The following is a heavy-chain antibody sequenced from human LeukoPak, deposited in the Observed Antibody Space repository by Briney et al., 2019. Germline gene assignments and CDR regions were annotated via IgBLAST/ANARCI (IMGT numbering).Heavy chain of an antibody. J-gene: IGHJ4*02. CDR2: INPNSGGT. CDR1: GYTFTGYY. Sequence: ASVKVSCKASGYTFTGYYMHWVRQAPGPGHEWMGWINPNSGGTNYAQKFQGRVTMTRDTSISTAYMELSRLRSDDTAVYYCARRLGLLWFGEGLFYYWGQGTLVTVSS. V-gene: IGHV1-2*02. D-gene: IGHD3-10*01. CDR3: ARRLGLLWFGEGLFYY.